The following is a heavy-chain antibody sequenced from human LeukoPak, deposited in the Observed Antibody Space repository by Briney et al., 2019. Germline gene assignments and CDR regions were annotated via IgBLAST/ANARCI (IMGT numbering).Heavy chain of an antibody. Sequence: SETLSLTCAVSGYSSSSGYYWGWIRQPPGKGLEWIGSIYHSGSTYYNPSFKSRVTISVDTSKNQFSLKLSSVTAADTAVYYCARLGTVTYYYDSSGYNFFDYWGQGTLVTASS. CDR1: GYSSSSGYY. J-gene: IGHJ4*02. D-gene: IGHD3-22*01. CDR3: ARLGTVTYYYDSSGYNFFDY. CDR2: IYHSGST. V-gene: IGHV4-38-2*01.